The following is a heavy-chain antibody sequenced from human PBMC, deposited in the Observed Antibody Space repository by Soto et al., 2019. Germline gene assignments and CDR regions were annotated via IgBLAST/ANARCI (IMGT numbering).Heavy chain of an antibody. CDR3: ARHNSSSDNYYYYGMDV. J-gene: IGHJ6*02. CDR2: IYPGDSDT. D-gene: IGHD6-6*01. CDR1: GYSFTSYW. V-gene: IGHV5-51*01. Sequence: PGESVKISFKGSGYSFTSYWIGWVRQMPGKGLEWMGIIYPGDSDTRYSPSFQGQVTISADKSISTAYLQWSSLKASDTAMYYCARHNSSSDNYYYYGMDVWGQGTTVTVSS.